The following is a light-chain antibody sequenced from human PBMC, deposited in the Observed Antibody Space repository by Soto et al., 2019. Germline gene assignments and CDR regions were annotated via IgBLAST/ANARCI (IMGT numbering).Light chain of an antibody. Sequence: QSVLTQPPSVSGAPGQRVTISCTGSSSNIGAGYDVHWYQQLPGTAPKLLIYGNSNRPSGVPDRFSGSKSGTSASLAITGLQAEDDVEYYCPYYDSSRSGYVFGTGTMVTVL. V-gene: IGLV1-40*01. CDR1: SSNIGAGYD. CDR2: GNS. J-gene: IGLJ1*01. CDR3: PYYDSSRSGYV.